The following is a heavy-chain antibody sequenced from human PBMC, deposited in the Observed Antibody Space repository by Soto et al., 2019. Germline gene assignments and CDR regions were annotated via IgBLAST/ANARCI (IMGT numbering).Heavy chain of an antibody. V-gene: IGHV4-39*07. Sequence: SETLSLTCSVSGGSISGGSYYWAWIRQPPGKGLEWIASIYHSGSTYYNPSLKSRVTISIDTSKNHFSLKLSSVTAADTAVYYCARRTRSSYGDLWWFDPWGQGTLVTVSS. J-gene: IGHJ5*02. D-gene: IGHD4-17*01. CDR3: ARRTRSSYGDLWWFDP. CDR1: GGSISGGSYY. CDR2: IYHSGST.